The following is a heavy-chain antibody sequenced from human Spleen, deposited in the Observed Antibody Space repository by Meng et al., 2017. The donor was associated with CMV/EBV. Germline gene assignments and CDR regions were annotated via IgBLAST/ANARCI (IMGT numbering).Heavy chain of an antibody. D-gene: IGHD6-13*01. V-gene: IGHV1-18*01. CDR2: ISAYNDNR. Sequence: ASVKVSCKASGYTFTSYSFSWVRQAPGQGLEWMGWISAYNDNRYYSQKLQGRVTMTTDTSTSTAYMELRSLRSDDTAVYYCARSDFSSWYSSFDYWGQGTLVTVSS. CDR3: ARSDFSSWYSSFDY. CDR1: GYTFTSYS. J-gene: IGHJ4*02.